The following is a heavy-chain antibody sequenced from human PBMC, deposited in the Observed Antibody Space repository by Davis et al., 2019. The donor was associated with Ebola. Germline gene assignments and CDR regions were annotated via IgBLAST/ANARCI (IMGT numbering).Heavy chain of an antibody. J-gene: IGHJ4*02. CDR1: GFTFSSYA. D-gene: IGHD1/OR15-1a*01. V-gene: IGHV3-30-3*01. CDR2: ISYDGSNK. Sequence: PGGSLRLSCAASGFTFSSYAMHWVRQAPGKGLEWVAVISYDGSNKYYADSVKGRFTISRDNSKNTLYLQMNSLRAEDTAVYYCAKDAGPNRLDYWGQGTLVTVSS. CDR3: AKDAGPNRLDY.